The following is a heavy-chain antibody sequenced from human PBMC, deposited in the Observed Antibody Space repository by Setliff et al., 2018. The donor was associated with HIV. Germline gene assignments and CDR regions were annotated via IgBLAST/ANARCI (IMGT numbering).Heavy chain of an antibody. V-gene: IGHV1-18*01. J-gene: IGHJ4*02. Sequence: ASVKVSCKASGYTFTSYGSSWVRQAPGQGLEWMGWISAYNGNTNYAQKLQGRVTMTTDTSTSTAYMELRSLRSDDTAVYYCARRARESTALHSDWNDVLFFDYWGQGTLVTVSS. CDR1: GYTFTSYG. CDR3: ARRARESTALHSDWNDVLFFDY. D-gene: IGHD1-1*01. CDR2: ISAYNGNT.